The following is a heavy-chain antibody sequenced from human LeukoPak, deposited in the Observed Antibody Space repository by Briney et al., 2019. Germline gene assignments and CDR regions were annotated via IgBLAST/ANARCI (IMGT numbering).Heavy chain of an antibody. J-gene: IGHJ3*02. Sequence: SETLPLTCAVSGGSISSGGYSWSWIRQPPGKGLEWIGYIYHSGSTYYNPSLKSRVTISVDRSKNQFSLKLSSVTAADTVVYYCARGLGDSDAFDIWGQGTMVTVSS. CDR3: ARGLGDSDAFDI. CDR1: GGSISSGGYS. D-gene: IGHD2-21*01. CDR2: IYHSGST. V-gene: IGHV4-30-2*01.